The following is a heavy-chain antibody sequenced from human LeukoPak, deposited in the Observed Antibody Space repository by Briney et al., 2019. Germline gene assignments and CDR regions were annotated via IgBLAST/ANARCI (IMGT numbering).Heavy chain of an antibody. V-gene: IGHV4-30-4*01. CDR3: AREDPLLRYFPH. J-gene: IGHJ4*02. CDR1: GGSISSGDYY. Sequence: SETLSLTCTVRGGSISSGDYYWSWIRQPPGKGLEWIGYIYYSGSTYYNPSLKSRVTISVDTSKNQFSLKLSSVTAADTAVYYCAREDPLLRYFPHWGQGTLVTVSS. CDR2: IYYSGST. D-gene: IGHD3-9*01.